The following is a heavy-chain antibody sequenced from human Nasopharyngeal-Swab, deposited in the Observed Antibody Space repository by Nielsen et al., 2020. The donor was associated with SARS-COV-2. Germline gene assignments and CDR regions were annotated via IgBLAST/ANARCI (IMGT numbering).Heavy chain of an antibody. CDR1: GGSISSSSYY. V-gene: IGHV4-61*02. CDR2: IYTSGST. D-gene: IGHD3-22*01. CDR3: ARGSFWYDSSGYPAEGDAFDI. Sequence: SETMSLTCTVSGGSISSSSYYWGWIRQPAGKGLEWIGRIYTSGSTNYNLSLKSRVTIPVDTSKNQFSLKLSSVTAADTAVYYCARGSFWYDSSGYPAEGDAFDILGQGTMVTVSS. J-gene: IGHJ3*02.